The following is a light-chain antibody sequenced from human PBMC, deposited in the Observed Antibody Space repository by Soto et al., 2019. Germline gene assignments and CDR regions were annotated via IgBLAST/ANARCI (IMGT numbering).Light chain of an antibody. CDR3: SSYTSTSTYV. Sequence: QSALTQPASVSGSPGQSNTISCTGTIIDVGAYNYVSWYQHHPGKAPKLVIYDVSDRPSGVSNRFSGSKSGNTASLTISGLQAEDEADYYCSSYTSTSTYVFGTGTKVTVL. CDR2: DVS. CDR1: IIDVGAYNY. J-gene: IGLJ1*01. V-gene: IGLV2-14*03.